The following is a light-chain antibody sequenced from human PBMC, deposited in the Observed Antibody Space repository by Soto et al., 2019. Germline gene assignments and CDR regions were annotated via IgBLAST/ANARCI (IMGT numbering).Light chain of an antibody. CDR1: QDISTF. V-gene: IGKV1-33*01. Sequence: DIQMTQSPSSLSASVGDRVTITCQASQDISTFLNWYQQKPGKAPKLLIYDASNLEPGVPSRFSGSGSGTDFTFTISSLQTEDIATYYCQQYDNLLYTFGQGTKLEIK. CDR3: QQYDNLLYT. J-gene: IGKJ2*01. CDR2: DAS.